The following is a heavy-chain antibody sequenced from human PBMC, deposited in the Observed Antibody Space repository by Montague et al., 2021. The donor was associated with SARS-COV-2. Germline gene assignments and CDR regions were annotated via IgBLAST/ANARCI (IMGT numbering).Heavy chain of an antibody. CDR3: ARAPPYYGFDS. CDR2: FSNNGDT. V-gene: IGHV4-59*01. D-gene: IGHD3-3*01. CDR1: GDSISHYY. Sequence: SETLSLTCTVSGDSISHYYWGWIRQPPGRGLEWIAHFSNNGDTRYSPSLKSRVTISTDTSKNQFSLMMASVTAADTAVYFCARAPPYYGFDSWDQGTLVTVSS. J-gene: IGHJ4*02.